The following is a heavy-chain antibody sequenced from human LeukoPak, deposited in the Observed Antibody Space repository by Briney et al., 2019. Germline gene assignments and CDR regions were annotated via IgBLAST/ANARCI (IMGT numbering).Heavy chain of an antibody. V-gene: IGHV3-7*01. CDR3: ARSTPDYYYYYMDV. J-gene: IGHJ6*03. Sequence: GGSLRLSCAASGFTFSSYEMNWVRQAPGKGLEWVANIKQDGSEKYYVDSVKGRFTISRDNAKNSLYLQMNSLRAEDTAVYYCARSTPDYYYYYMDVWGKGTTVTVSS. D-gene: IGHD2-2*01. CDR1: GFTFSSYE. CDR2: IKQDGSEK.